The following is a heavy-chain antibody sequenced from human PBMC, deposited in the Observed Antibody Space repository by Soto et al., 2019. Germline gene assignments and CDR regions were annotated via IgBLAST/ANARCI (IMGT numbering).Heavy chain of an antibody. Sequence: SETLSLTCTVSGGSISSSSYNCGRILQPPGKGLEWIVSIYYSGSTCYNPSLKSRVTISVDTAKNQCSMKVSSVTDAHTAVYYCARNLSTQFGENDNWFEPWGQGTLVTVS. CDR3: ARNLSTQFGENDNWFEP. D-gene: IGHD3-10*01. V-gene: IGHV4-39*01. CDR2: IYYSGST. CDR1: GGSISSSSYN. J-gene: IGHJ5*02.